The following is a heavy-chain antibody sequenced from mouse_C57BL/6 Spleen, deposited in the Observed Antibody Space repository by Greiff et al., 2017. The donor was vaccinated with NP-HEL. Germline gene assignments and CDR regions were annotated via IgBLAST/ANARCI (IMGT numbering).Heavy chain of an antibody. CDR2: IYPGDGDT. V-gene: IGHV1-82*01. D-gene: IGHD2-4*01. J-gene: IGHJ1*03. Sequence: VQLQESGPELVKPGASVKISCKASGYAFSSSWMNWVKQRPGKGLEWIGRIYPGDGDTNYNGKFKGKATLTADKSSSTAYMQLSSLTSEDSAVYFCARADSPYWYFDVWGTGTTVTVSS. CDR1: GYAFSSSW. CDR3: ARADSPYWYFDV.